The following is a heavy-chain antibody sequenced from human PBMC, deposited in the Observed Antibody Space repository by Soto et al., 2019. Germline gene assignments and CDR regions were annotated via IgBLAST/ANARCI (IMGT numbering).Heavy chain of an antibody. CDR2: ISYDGTKK. CDR3: AKETLSSGSNLLDS. Sequence: GSLRLSCAASGFTFRSYGMHWVRQAPGKGLEWVAVISYDGTKKYYGDSGKGRFTISRDNSKNSLYLQMNSLRAEDTAVYYCAKETLSSGSNLLDSWAQGTLVIGSS. J-gene: IGHJ5*01. D-gene: IGHD6-19*01. CDR1: GFTFRSYG. V-gene: IGHV3-30*18.